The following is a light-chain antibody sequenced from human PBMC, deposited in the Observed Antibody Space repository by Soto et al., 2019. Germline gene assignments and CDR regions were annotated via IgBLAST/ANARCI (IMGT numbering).Light chain of an antibody. CDR1: SSDVGNYNL. J-gene: IGLJ3*02. Sequence: CVLPQPASVNGFPGRWITISCTGTSSDVGNYNLVSWYQHHPDKAPKLMIYEVTRRPSGDSNRFSGSKSGNTASLTISGLQAEDEADYYCCLYADNNILFGGGTKVTVL. CDR2: EVT. V-gene: IGLV2-23*02. CDR3: CLYADNNIL.